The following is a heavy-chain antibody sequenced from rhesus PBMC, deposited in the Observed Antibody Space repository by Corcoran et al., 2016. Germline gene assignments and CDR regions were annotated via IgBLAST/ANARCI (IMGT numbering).Heavy chain of an antibody. D-gene: IGHD6-19*01. CDR2: INTDTGNQ. J-gene: IGHJ4*01. V-gene: IGHV7-114*01. Sequence: QVQLVQSGAEVKQPGASVKVSCKASGSTFTNYGMNWVRQAHGQRLEWMGGINTDTGNQTYAQGFKERFTFSMDTSISTAYLQISSLKAEDTAVYYCARQGGSNLDFDYWGQGVLVAVSS. CDR3: ARQGGSNLDFDY. CDR1: GSTFTNYG.